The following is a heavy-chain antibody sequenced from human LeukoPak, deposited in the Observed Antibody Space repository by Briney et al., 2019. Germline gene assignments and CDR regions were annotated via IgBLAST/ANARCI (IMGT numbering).Heavy chain of an antibody. CDR3: ARSDYGDYASDY. CDR1: GYTFTGYY. J-gene: IGHJ4*02. CDR2: INPNSGGT. V-gene: IGHV1-2*04. Sequence: ASVKVSCKSSGYTFTGYYMHWVRQAPGQGLEWMGWINPNSGGTNYAQKFQGWVTKTRDTSIGTAYMELSRLRSDDAAVYYCARSDYGDYASDYWGQGTLVTVSS. D-gene: IGHD4-17*01.